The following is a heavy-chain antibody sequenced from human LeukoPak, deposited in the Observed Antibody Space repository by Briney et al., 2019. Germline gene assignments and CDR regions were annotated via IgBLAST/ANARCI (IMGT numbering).Heavy chain of an antibody. CDR1: GGSFSGYY. V-gene: IGHV4-34*01. CDR2: INHSGST. J-gene: IGHJ4*02. Sequence: KSSETLSLTCAVYGGSFSGYYWSWIRQTPGKGLEWIGEINHSGSTNYNPSLKSRVTISVDTSKNQFSLKLSSVTAADTAVYYCARDRGAAAGRLDYWGQGTLVTVSA. CDR3: ARDRGAAAGRLDY. D-gene: IGHD6-13*01.